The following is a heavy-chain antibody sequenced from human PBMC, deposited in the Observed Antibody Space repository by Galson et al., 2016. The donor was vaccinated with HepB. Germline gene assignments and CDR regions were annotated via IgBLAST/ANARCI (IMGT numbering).Heavy chain of an antibody. J-gene: IGHJ5*02. CDR3: ARDSLCRSTSCVSRADWFDP. V-gene: IGHV1-18*01. D-gene: IGHD2-2*01. Sequence: SVKVSCKASGYIFTSHGISWVRQAPGHGLEWMGWISTYNDNTNYAQKLQGRVTMTTDTSTSTAYMELRSLRSDDTAVYYCARDSLCRSTSCVSRADWFDPWGQGTLVTVSS. CDR2: ISTYNDNT. CDR1: GYIFTSHG.